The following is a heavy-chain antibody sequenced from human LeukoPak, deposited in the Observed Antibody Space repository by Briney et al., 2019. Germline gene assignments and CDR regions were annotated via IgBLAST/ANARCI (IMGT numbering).Heavy chain of an antibody. J-gene: IGHJ4*02. CDR2: INTNTGNP. CDR3: ARESRWGAAAGNRPFGY. V-gene: IGHV7-4-1*02. D-gene: IGHD6-13*01. Sequence: GASVKVSCKASGYTFTSYAMNWVRQAPGQGLEWMGWINTNTGNPTYVQGFTGRFVFSLDTSVSTAYLQISSLKAEDTAVYYCARESRWGAAAGNRPFGYWGQGTLVTVSS. CDR1: GYTFTSYA.